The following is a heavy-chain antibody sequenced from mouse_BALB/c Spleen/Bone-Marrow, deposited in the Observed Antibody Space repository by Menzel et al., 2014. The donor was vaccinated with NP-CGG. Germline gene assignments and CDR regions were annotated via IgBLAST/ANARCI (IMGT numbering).Heavy chain of an antibody. J-gene: IGHJ4*01. CDR1: GFSLTTYG. CDR2: IWAGGST. Sequence: VMLVQSGPGLVAPSQSLSITCTVSGFSLTTYGVHWVRQPPGKGLEWLGVIWAGGSTHYNSALMSRLSISKDNSNNQVFLKMNSLQTDDTAMYYCARDKGNGNSLYYSMDYWGQGIWVTVSS. V-gene: IGHV2-9*02. CDR3: ARDKGNGNSLYYSMDY. D-gene: IGHD2-1*01.